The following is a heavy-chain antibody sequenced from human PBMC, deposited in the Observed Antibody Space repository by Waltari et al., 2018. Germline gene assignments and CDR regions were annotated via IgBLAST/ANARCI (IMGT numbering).Heavy chain of an antibody. D-gene: IGHD6-13*01. V-gene: IGHV3-23*01. J-gene: IGHJ5*02. CDR1: FSSYA. CDR2: ISGSGGST. Sequence: FSSYAMSWVRQAPGKGLEWVSAISGSGGSTYYADSVKGRFTISRDNSKNTLYLQMNSLRAEDTAVYYCAKVIAAAGYNWFDPWGQGTLVTVSS. CDR3: AKVIAAAGYNWFDP.